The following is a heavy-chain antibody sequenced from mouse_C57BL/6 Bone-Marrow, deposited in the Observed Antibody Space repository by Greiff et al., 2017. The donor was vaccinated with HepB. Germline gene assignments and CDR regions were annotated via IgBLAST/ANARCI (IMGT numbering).Heavy chain of an antibody. V-gene: IGHV1-87*01. CDR1: YTFSRRVH. Sequence: QVQLQQSGPELARPWASVKISCQAFYTFSRRVHFAIRDTNYWMQWVKQRPGQGLEWIGAIYPGKGDTSYNQKFKGKATLTADTSSSTAYVQLGGRTSEDSAVYYCARGCKRAMDYWGQGTSVTVSS. CDR2: GQGLEWIG. J-gene: IGHJ4*01. CDR3: SEDSAVYYCARGCKRAMDY.